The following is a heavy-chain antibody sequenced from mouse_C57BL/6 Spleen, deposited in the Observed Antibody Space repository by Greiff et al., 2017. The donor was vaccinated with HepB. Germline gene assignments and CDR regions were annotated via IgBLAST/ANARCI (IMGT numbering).Heavy chain of an antibody. Sequence: QVQLQQSGPELVKPGASVKISCKASGYAFSSSWMNWVKQRPGKGLEWIGRIYPGDGDTNYNGKFKGKATLTADKSSSTAYMQLSSLTSEDSAVYFCARSDYDYEGEKFAYWGQGTLVTVSS. D-gene: IGHD2-4*01. CDR2: IYPGDGDT. V-gene: IGHV1-82*01. CDR1: GYAFSSSW. J-gene: IGHJ3*01. CDR3: ARSDYDYEGEKFAY.